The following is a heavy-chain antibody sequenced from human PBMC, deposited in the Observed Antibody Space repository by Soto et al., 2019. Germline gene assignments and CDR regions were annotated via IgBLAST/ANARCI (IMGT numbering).Heavy chain of an antibody. CDR2: IIPIFGTA. V-gene: IGHV1-69*13. CDR1: GGTFSSYA. CDR3: ARFMYSGSYYNY. J-gene: IGHJ4*02. D-gene: IGHD1-26*01. Sequence: SVKVSCKASGGTFSSYAISWVRQAPGQGLEWMGGIIPIFGTANYAQKFQGRVTITADESTSTAYMELSSLRSEDTAVYYCARFMYSGSYYNYWGQGTLVTVSS.